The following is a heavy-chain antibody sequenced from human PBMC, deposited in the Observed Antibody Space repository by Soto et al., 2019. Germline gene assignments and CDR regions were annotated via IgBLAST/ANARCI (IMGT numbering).Heavy chain of an antibody. D-gene: IGHD3-10*01. CDR2: ISGSGGST. CDR1: GFTFSSYA. V-gene: IGHV3-23*01. CDR3: AHYGSGSYNDNYFDY. Sequence: GGSLRLSCAASGFTFSSYAMSWVRQAPGKGLEWVSAISGSGGSTYYADSVKGRFTISRDNSKNTLYLQMNSLRAEDTAVYYCAHYGSGSYNDNYFDYWGQGTLVTVSS. J-gene: IGHJ4*02.